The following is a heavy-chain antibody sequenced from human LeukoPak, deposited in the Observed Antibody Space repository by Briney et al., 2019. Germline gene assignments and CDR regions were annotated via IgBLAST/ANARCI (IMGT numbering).Heavy chain of an antibody. D-gene: IGHD3-22*01. CDR2: IGSSSTHI. CDR3: ARDLTKGVYYYDSSGYDY. CDR1: AFTFSRHS. V-gene: IGHV3-21*01. J-gene: IGHJ4*02. Sequence: PGGSLRLSCAASAFTFSRHSMNWVRQAPGKGLEWVSSIGSSSTHIYYADSVKGRFTISRDNAKNSLYLQMNSLRAEDTAVYYCARDLTKGVYYYDSSGYDYWGQGTLVTVSS.